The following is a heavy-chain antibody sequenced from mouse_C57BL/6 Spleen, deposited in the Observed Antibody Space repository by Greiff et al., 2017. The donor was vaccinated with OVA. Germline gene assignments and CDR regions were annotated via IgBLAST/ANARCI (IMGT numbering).Heavy chain of an antibody. Sequence: QVQLQQPGAELVKPGASVKLSCKASGYTFTSYWMHWVKQRPGRGLEWIGRIDPNSGGTKYNEKFKSKATLTVDKPSSTAYMQLSSLTSEDSAVYYCALYYGSREWYFDVWGTGTTVTVSS. CDR1: GYTFTSYW. CDR2: IDPNSGGT. CDR3: ALYYGSREWYFDV. D-gene: IGHD1-1*01. V-gene: IGHV1-72*01. J-gene: IGHJ1*03.